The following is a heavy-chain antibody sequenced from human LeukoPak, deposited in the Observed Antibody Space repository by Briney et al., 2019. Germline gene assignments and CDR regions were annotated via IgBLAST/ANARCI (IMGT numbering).Heavy chain of an antibody. CDR2: ISDSKRGGTT. D-gene: IGHD2-15*01. Sequence: GGSLRLSCAASGFTFSDYAMSWVRQAPGKGLEWVSAISDSKRGGTTYYADSVKGRFTISRDNAKKSLYLQMNRLRVEDTAMYYCALGVAAAYWGQGTLVTVSS. V-gene: IGHV3-23*01. CDR1: GFTFSDYA. CDR3: ALGVAAAY. J-gene: IGHJ4*02.